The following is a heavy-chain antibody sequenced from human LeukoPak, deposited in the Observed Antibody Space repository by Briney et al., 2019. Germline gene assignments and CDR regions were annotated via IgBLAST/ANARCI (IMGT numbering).Heavy chain of an antibody. J-gene: IGHJ6*03. CDR1: GDSISPYY. CDR2: IHYSGST. V-gene: IGHV4-59*01. Sequence: SETLSLTCTVSGDSISPYYWSWIRQPPGKGLEWIGYIHYSGSTNYNPSLKSRITISVDTSKNQFSLKLSSVNAADTAVYYCAKREDYSYYMDVWGKGTTVTVSS. CDR3: AKREDYSYYMDV.